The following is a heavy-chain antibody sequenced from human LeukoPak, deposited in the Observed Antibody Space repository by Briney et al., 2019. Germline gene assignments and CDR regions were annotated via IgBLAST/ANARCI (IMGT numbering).Heavy chain of an antibody. Sequence: SETLSLTCTVSGGSLGSSTYYWGWIRQPPGKGLEWVASISYSGSTYYNPSLRSRVTMSVDTSKNQFSLTLNSVTAADTAVYYCARVPTSWLFFDYWGQGTLVTVSS. J-gene: IGHJ4*02. CDR3: ARVPTSWLFFDY. CDR1: GGSLGSSTYY. CDR2: ISYSGST. D-gene: IGHD3-22*01. V-gene: IGHV4-39*01.